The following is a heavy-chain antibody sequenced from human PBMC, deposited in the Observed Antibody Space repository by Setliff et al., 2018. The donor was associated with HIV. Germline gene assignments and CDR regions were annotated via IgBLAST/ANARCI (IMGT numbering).Heavy chain of an antibody. V-gene: IGHV4-39*01. CDR2: IHYSGST. J-gene: IGHJ5*02. CDR3: ARRGKTENSYVLNWFDP. Sequence: SETLSLTCTVYGGFIKNSNYYWGWIRQPPGKGLEWIGNIHYSGSTYYNPSLKSRVTISVDTSKNQFSLKLSSVTAADRAVYYCARRGKTENSYVLNWFDPWGQGILVTVSS. D-gene: IGHD5-18*01. CDR1: GGFIKNSNYY.